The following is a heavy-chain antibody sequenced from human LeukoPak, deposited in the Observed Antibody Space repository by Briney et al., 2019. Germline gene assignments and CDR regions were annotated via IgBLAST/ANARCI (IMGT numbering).Heavy chain of an antibody. Sequence: PGGSLRLSCAASGFTFSSYAMSWVRQAPGKGLEWVSLVTGSGGSTYYADSVKGRFIISRDNSKNTLYLQMNSLRAEDTAVYYCAKDREPSSYDFWSGYYRDSGYFDYWGQGTLVTVSS. V-gene: IGHV3-23*01. D-gene: IGHD3-3*01. CDR2: VTGSGGST. CDR3: AKDREPSSYDFWSGYYRDSGYFDY. J-gene: IGHJ4*03. CDR1: GFTFSSYA.